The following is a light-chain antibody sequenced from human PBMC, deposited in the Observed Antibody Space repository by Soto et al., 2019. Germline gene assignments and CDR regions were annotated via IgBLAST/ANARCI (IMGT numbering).Light chain of an antibody. J-gene: IGKJ1*01. Sequence: DIQMTQSPSSLSASVGDRVTITCRASQSISTYLNWYQQKPGKAPKLLISGASSLQSGVPSRFSGSGYGTDFTLTISSLQPDDFATYYCQHYNSYSEAFGQGTKV. CDR2: GAS. CDR1: QSISTY. V-gene: IGKV1-39*01. CDR3: QHYNSYSEA.